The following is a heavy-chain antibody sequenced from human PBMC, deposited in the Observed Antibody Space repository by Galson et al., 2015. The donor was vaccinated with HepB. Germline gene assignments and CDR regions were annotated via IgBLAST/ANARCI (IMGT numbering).Heavy chain of an antibody. CDR1: GFTFSHYG. V-gene: IGHV3-30*03. Sequence: SLRLSCAASGFTFSHYGMHWVRKAPGKGLEWVAVISYDGSNKHYADSVKGRFTIFRDKSKSTLYLQMNSLRIEDTSVYYCARDRDTAMDRSTGYFDYWGQGTLVTVFS. D-gene: IGHD5-18*01. J-gene: IGHJ4*02. CDR2: ISYDGSNK. CDR3: ARDRDTAMDRSTGYFDY.